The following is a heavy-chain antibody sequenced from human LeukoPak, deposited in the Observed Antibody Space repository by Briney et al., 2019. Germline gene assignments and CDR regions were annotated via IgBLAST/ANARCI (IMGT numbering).Heavy chain of an antibody. V-gene: IGHV4-59*01. Sequence: SETLSLTCTVSGGSISSYYWSWIRQPPGKGLEWIGYVYYSGSTNYNPSLKSRVTISVDTSKNQFSLKLSSVTAADTAVYYCARGGLVSTTFDWFEPWGQGTLVTVSS. CDR3: ARGGLVSTTFDWFEP. J-gene: IGHJ5*02. D-gene: IGHD1-7*01. CDR1: GGSISSYY. CDR2: VYYSGST.